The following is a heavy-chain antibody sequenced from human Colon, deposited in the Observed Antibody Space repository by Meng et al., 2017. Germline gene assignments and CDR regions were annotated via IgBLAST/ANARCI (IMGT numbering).Heavy chain of an antibody. Sequence: QVQLQQWGAGLVKPSEALSLTCSFSGGSISTSGYYWGWIRQPPGKGLEWIGSIGHSGITYYTPSLKSRVTVSIDTSKSQFSLKLTSVTAADTAVYYCVRSSGWVRTGFDPWGQGTLVTVSS. J-gene: IGHJ5*02. D-gene: IGHD6-19*01. CDR3: VRSSGWVRTGFDP. CDR1: GGSISTSGYY. CDR2: IGHSGIT. V-gene: IGHV4-39*01.